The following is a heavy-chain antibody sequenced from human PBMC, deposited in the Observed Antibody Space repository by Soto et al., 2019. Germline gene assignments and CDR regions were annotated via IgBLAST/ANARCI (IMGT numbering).Heavy chain of an antibody. CDR1: GGSFSGYY. Sequence: QVQLQQWGAGLLKPSETLSLTCAVYGGSFSGYYWSWIRQPPGKGLEWIGEINHSGSTNYNPSLKSRVTISVDTSKNQFSLKLSSVTAADTAVYYCARVLTRVVSFGRRLNDAFDIWGQGTMVTVSS. CDR3: ARVLTRVVSFGRRLNDAFDI. CDR2: INHSGST. D-gene: IGHD3-16*01. J-gene: IGHJ3*02. V-gene: IGHV4-34*01.